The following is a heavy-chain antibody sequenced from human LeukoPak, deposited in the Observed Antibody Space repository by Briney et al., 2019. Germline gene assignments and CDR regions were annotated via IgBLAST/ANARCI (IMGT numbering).Heavy chain of an antibody. CDR1: GLTVSSNH. D-gene: IGHD5-24*01. Sequence: GGALRLSCAAAGLTVSSNHMSWVRQAPGKGLEGVSTITTGGSTNHADSVKGRFSISRDNAKNTLYLQMNSLRAEDTAVYYCARDVPNDGCGMDVWGQGTTVTVSS. CDR3: ARDVPNDGCGMDV. J-gene: IGHJ6*02. CDR2: ITTGGST. V-gene: IGHV3-66*01.